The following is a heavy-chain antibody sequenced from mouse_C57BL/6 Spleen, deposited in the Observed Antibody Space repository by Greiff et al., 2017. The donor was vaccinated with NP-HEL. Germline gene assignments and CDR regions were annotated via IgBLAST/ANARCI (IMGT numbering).Heavy chain of an antibody. D-gene: IGHD4-1*01. V-gene: IGHV5-16*01. Sequence: EVKVVESEGGLVQPGSSMKLSCTASGFTFSDYYMAWVRQVPEKGLEWVANINYDGSSTYYLDSLKSRFIISRDNAKNILYLQKSSLKSEDTATYYCARDGGLNWDGIFDYWGQGTTLTVSS. CDR3: ARDGGLNWDGIFDY. J-gene: IGHJ2*01. CDR1: GFTFSDYY. CDR2: INYDGSST.